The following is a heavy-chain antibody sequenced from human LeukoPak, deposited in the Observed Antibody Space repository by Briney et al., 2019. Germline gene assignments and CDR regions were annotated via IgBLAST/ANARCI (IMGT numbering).Heavy chain of an antibody. CDR1: GFNFNTYW. Sequence: PGGSLRLSCAASGFNFNTYWMIWVRQAPGKGLEWVANIRPDGRDKHYVDSVKGRFIISRDNAKNSLYLEMNSLRAEDTAVYYCGREDRTFDPWGQGTLVTVSS. V-gene: IGHV3-7*03. CDR3: GREDRTFDP. CDR2: IRPDGRDK. J-gene: IGHJ5*02.